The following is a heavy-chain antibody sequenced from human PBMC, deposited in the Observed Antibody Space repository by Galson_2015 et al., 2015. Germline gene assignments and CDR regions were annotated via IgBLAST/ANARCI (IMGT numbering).Heavy chain of an antibody. CDR3: ARDQDSSGYVAGRYSYGVFDY. CDR2: ISYDGSNK. J-gene: IGHJ4*02. CDR1: GFTFSSYA. D-gene: IGHD5-18*01. V-gene: IGHV3-30-3*01. Sequence: SLRLSCAASGFTFSSYAMHWVRQAPGKGLEWVAVISYDGSNKYYADSVKGRFTISRDNSKNTLYLQMNSLRAEDTAVYYCARDQDSSGYVAGRYSYGVFDYWGQGTLVAVSS.